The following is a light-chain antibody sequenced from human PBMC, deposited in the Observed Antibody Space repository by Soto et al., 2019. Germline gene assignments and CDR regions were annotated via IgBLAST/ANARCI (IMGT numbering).Light chain of an antibody. J-gene: IGLJ2*01. CDR2: GNN. CDR1: RSNIGAGYA. Sequence: QPVLTQPPSVSGAPGQRVTISCTGSRSNIGAGYAVHWYQQLPGTAPKLLIYGNNDRPSGVPDRFSGSKSGTSASLAITGLQAEDEADYYCQSYDSSLSGPVFGGGTKLTVL. V-gene: IGLV1-40*01. CDR3: QSYDSSLSGPV.